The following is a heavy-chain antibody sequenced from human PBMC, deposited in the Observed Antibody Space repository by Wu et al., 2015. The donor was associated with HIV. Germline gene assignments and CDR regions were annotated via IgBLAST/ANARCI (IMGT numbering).Heavy chain of an antibody. CDR2: INPNSGGT. V-gene: IGHV1-2*02. Sequence: QVQLVQSGAEVKKPGASVKVSCKASGYTFTDYYIHWVRQAPGLGLEWMGWINPNSGGTNYAQKFQGRVTMTTDTSTSTAYMELRSLRSDDTAVYYCARVRYQLLMGYYYYYMDVWGKGTTVTVSS. J-gene: IGHJ6*03. CDR1: GYTFTDYY. CDR3: ARVRYQLLMGYYYYYMDV. D-gene: IGHD2-2*01.